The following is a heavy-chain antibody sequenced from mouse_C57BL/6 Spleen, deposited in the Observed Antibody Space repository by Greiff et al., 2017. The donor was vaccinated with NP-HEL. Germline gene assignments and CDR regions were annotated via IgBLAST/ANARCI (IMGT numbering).Heavy chain of an antibody. CDR1: GFNIKDDY. Sequence: VQLKESGAELVRPGASVKLSCTASGFNIKDDYMHWVKQRPEQGLEWIGWIDPENGDTEYASKFQGKATITADTSSNTAYLQLSSLTSEDTAVYYCTRDPSYAMDYWGQGTSVTVSS. CDR3: TRDPSYAMDY. V-gene: IGHV14-4*01. CDR2: IDPENGDT. J-gene: IGHJ4*01.